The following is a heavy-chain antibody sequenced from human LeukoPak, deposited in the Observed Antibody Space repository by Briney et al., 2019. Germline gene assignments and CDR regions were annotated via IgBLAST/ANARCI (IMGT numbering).Heavy chain of an antibody. CDR3: ARGGLAAAANYYYYYMDV. CDR1: GGSISSHY. D-gene: IGHD6-13*01. V-gene: IGHV4-59*11. Sequence: PSETLSLTCTVSGGSISSHYWRWIRQPPGKGLEWTGYIYYSGSTNYNPSLKSRVTISVDTSKNQFSLKLSSVTAADTAVYYCARGGLAAAANYYYYYMDVWGKGTTVTVSS. CDR2: IYYSGST. J-gene: IGHJ6*03.